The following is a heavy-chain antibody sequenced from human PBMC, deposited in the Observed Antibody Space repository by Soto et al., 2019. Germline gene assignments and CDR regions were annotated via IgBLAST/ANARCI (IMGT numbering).Heavy chain of an antibody. CDR2: IIPIFGTA. V-gene: IGHV1-69*06. D-gene: IGHD3-3*01. Sequence: GASVKVSCKASGGTFSSYAISWARQAPGQGLEWMGGIIPIFGTANYAQKFQGRVTITADKSTSTAYMELSSLRSEDTAVYYCARTGSRYDFWSGSLDYWGQGTLVTVSS. CDR3: ARTGSRYDFWSGSLDY. J-gene: IGHJ4*02. CDR1: GGTFSSYA.